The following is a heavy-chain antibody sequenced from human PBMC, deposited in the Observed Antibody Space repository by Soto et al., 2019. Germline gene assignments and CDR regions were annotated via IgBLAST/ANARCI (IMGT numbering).Heavy chain of an antibody. D-gene: IGHD5-12*01. CDR2: IYYSGST. J-gene: IGHJ4*02. CDR1: CGSISSSSYY. V-gene: IGHV4-39*01. CDR3: ARRTVDLVAPIDY. Sequence: NPSETLSLTCSVSCGSISSSSYYWGWIRQPPGKGLEWIGTIYYSGSTYYNPSLKSRVTISVDTSKNQFSPKLNSVTAADTAVYYCARRTVDLVAPIDYWGQGTLVTVSS.